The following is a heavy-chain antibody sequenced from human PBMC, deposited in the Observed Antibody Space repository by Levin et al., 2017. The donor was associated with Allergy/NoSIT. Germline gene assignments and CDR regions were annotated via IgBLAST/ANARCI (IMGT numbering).Heavy chain of an antibody. CDR2: ISYDGSNK. CDR3: ARDTYYYDSSGYFVDY. J-gene: IGHJ4*02. CDR1: GFTFSSYA. Sequence: GGSLRLSCAASGFTFSSYAMHWVRQAPGKGLEWVAVISYDGSNKYYADSVKGRFTISRDNSKNTLYLQMNSLRAEDTAVYYCARDTYYYDSSGYFVDYWGQGTLVTVSS. D-gene: IGHD3-22*01. V-gene: IGHV3-30-3*01.